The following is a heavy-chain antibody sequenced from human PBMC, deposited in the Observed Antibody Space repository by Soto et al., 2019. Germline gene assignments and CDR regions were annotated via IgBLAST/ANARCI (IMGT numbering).Heavy chain of an antibody. Sequence: SETLSLTCTVTGGTISGYYWTWIRHSAGGVLEWIGRIYSSVSTNYNPSLKTRGTTSLDPSLNHFSLRLSSVTGEDTAVYYCARGHRFYEWFDPWGQGTFVAVSS. CDR1: GGTISGYY. V-gene: IGHV4-4*07. D-gene: IGHD3-3*01. CDR2: IYSSVST. J-gene: IGHJ5*02. CDR3: ARGHRFYEWFDP.